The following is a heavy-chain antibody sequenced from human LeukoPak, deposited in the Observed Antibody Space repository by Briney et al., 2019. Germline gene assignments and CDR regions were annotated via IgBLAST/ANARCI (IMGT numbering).Heavy chain of an antibody. CDR1: GSSISSYY. CDR3: ASLPVVSSFDY. D-gene: IGHD3-22*01. J-gene: IGHJ4*02. CDR2: IYYSGST. V-gene: IGHV4-59*08. Sequence: SETLSLTCTVSGSSISSYYWSWIRQPPGKGLEWIGYIYYSGSTNYNPSLKSRVTISVDTSKNQFSLKLSSVTAADTAVYYCASLPVVSSFDYWGQGTLVTVSS.